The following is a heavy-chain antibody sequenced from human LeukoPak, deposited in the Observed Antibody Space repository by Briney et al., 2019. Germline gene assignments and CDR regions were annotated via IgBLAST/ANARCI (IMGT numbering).Heavy chain of an antibody. V-gene: IGHV1-18*01. Sequence: ASVKVSCKASGYSFTSHGVSWVRQAPGQGLEWMGWISGYNSHTKYAQKFQGRVTMTTAESTSTAYMELRSLRSDDTAVYYCARAMIVVVPPDYWGQGTLVTVSS. J-gene: IGHJ4*02. CDR2: ISGYNSHT. CDR1: GYSFTSHG. D-gene: IGHD3-22*01. CDR3: ARAMIVVVPPDY.